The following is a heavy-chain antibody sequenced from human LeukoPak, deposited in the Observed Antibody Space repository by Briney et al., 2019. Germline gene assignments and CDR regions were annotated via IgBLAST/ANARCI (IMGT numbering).Heavy chain of an antibody. J-gene: IGHJ4*02. D-gene: IGHD1-26*01. CDR2: SNNSGST. Sequence: SETLSLTCAVYGGSFSSYYWSWIREPPGKGLEWVGESNNSGSTNYKPSRNSRVTISVDKSTNQVSLKQSTVTAADTAVDYCARGPIVGATSGGVDYWGQGTMVTVSS. CDR3: ARGPIVGATSGGVDY. V-gene: IGHV4-34*01. CDR1: GGSFSSYY.